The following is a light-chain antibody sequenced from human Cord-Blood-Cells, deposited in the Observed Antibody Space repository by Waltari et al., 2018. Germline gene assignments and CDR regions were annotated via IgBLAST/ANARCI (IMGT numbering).Light chain of an antibody. CDR1: QSFSSN. J-gene: IGKJ1*01. Sequence: EIVITQSTATLSVSPGERATLSCRASQSFSSNLAWYQQKPGQAPRLLIYGASTRATGIPARFSGSGSGTEFTLTISSLQSEDFAVYYCQQYNNWPPWTFGQGTKVEIK. CDR3: QQYNNWPPWT. CDR2: GAS. V-gene: IGKV3-15*01.